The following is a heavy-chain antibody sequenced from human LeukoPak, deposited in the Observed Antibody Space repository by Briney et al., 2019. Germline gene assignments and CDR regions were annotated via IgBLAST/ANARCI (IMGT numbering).Heavy chain of an antibody. CDR2: IKQDGSEK. Sequence: GGSLRLSCAASGFTFSSYAMSWVRQAPGKGLEWVANIKQDGSEKYFVDSVKGRFTISRDNAKKSLYLQMNSLRAEDTAVYYCARHNPYYDSSGYYLDAFDIWGQGTMVTVSS. J-gene: IGHJ3*02. CDR3: ARHNPYYDSSGYYLDAFDI. V-gene: IGHV3-7*01. D-gene: IGHD3-22*01. CDR1: GFTFSSYA.